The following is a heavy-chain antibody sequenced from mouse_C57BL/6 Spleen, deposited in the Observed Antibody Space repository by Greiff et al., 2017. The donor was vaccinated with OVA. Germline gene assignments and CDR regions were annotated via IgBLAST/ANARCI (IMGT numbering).Heavy chain of an antibody. D-gene: IGHD2-4*01. J-gene: IGHJ2*01. CDR1: GYTFTSYW. CDR2: INPGRGST. CDR3: ARGDYYCDY. V-gene: IGHV1-55*01. Sequence: QVQLQQPGAELVKPGASVKMSCKASGYTFTSYWITWVKQRPGQGLEWIGDINPGRGSTNYNEKFKSKATLTVDTSSSTAYMQLSSLTSEDSAVYYCARGDYYCDYWGQGTTLTVSS.